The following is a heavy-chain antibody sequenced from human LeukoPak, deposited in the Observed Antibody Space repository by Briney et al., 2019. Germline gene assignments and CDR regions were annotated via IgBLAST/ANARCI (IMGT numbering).Heavy chain of an antibody. CDR2: INHSGST. CDR3: ARVGVWGSYRTRGGY. J-gene: IGHJ4*02. CDR1: GGSFSGYY. Sequence: SETLSLTCAVYGGSFSGYYWSWIRQPPGKGLEWIGEINHSGSTNYNPFLKSRVTISVDTSKNQFSLKLSSVTAADTAVYYCARVGVWGSYRTRGGYWGQGTLVAVSS. D-gene: IGHD3-16*02. V-gene: IGHV4-34*01.